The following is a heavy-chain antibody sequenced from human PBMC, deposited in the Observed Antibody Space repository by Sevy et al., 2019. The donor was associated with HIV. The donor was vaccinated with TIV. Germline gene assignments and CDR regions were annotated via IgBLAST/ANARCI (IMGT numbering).Heavy chain of an antibody. Sequence: GGSLRLSCAASGVTFNTHAMNWVRQAPGKGLEWVSVISGIGSSTYYADSVKGRFTISRDNSKNTRYLQMNSLRADDTAVYYCAKALNPALESMIEVIFRSLKGFDVWGQGTMVTVSS. D-gene: IGHD3-22*01. CDR1: GVTFNTHA. J-gene: IGHJ3*01. V-gene: IGHV3-23*01. CDR2: ISGIGSST. CDR3: AKALNPALESMIEVIFRSLKGFDV.